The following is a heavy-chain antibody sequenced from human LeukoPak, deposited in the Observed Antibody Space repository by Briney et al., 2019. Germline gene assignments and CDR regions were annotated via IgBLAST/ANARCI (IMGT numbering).Heavy chain of an antibody. Sequence: ASVKVSCKASGYTFTGYYMHWVRQAPGQGLEWMGWINPNSGGTNYAQKFQGRVTMTRDTSISTAYMELSRLRSDDTAVYYCARGENVLRFLDSNNWFDPWGQGTLVTVSS. D-gene: IGHD3-3*01. V-gene: IGHV1-2*02. CDR3: ARGENVLRFLDSNNWFDP. J-gene: IGHJ5*02. CDR1: GYTFTGYY. CDR2: INPNSGGT.